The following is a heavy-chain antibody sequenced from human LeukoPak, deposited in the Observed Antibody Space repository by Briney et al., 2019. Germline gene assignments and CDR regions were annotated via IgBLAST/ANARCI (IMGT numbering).Heavy chain of an antibody. CDR3: ARIIVVVPAAIEGFDY. V-gene: IGHV4-4*07. D-gene: IGHD2-2*02. CDR1: GGSISSYY. CDR2: IYTSGST. J-gene: IGHJ4*02. Sequence: PSETLSLTCTVSGGSISSYYWSWIRQPAGKGLEWIGRIYTSGSTNYNPSLKSRVTMSVDTSKNQFSLKLSSVTAADTAVYYCARIIVVVPAAIEGFDYWGQGTLVTVSS.